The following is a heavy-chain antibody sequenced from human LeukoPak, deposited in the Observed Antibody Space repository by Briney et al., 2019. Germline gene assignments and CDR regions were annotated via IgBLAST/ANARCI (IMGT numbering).Heavy chain of an antibody. V-gene: IGHV4-39*01. Sequence: PSETLSLTCTVSGDSIFTSQYYWGWIRQSPGKGLEWIGRIYYSGNTFYNPSLESRVSISIDTSKNQFYLKLSSVTAADTAVYYCARVGIVVVPAAIPDNWFDPWGQGTLVTVSS. D-gene: IGHD2-2*02. CDR1: GDSIFTSQYY. J-gene: IGHJ5*02. CDR2: IYYSGNT. CDR3: ARVGIVVVPAAIPDNWFDP.